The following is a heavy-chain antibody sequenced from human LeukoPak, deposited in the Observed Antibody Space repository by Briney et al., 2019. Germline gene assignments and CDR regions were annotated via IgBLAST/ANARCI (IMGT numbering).Heavy chain of an antibody. CDR1: GFTFSSYA. CDR2: ISYDGSNK. CDR3: ARLGLTIFGSFDY. V-gene: IGHV3-30-3*01. J-gene: IGHJ4*02. Sequence: PGGSPRLSCAASGFTFSSYAMPWVRQAPGKRLEWVAVISYDGSNKYYADSVKGRFTISRDNSKNTLYQQMNSLRAEDTAVYYCARLGLTIFGSFDYWGRGTLVTVSS. D-gene: IGHD3-3*01.